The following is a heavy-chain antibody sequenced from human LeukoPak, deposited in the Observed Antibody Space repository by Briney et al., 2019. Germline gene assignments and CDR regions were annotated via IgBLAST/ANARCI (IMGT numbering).Heavy chain of an antibody. D-gene: IGHD6-13*01. CDR1: GGSISSSSYY. CDR2: IYYSGST. V-gene: IGHV4-39*01. CDR3: ARHTEQQLPYFDY. Sequence: PSETLSLTCTVSGGSISSSSYYWGWIRQPPGKGLEWIGSIYYSGSTYCNPSLKSRVTISVDTSKNQFSLKLSSVTAADTAVYYCARHTEQQLPYFDYWGQGTLVTVSS. J-gene: IGHJ4*02.